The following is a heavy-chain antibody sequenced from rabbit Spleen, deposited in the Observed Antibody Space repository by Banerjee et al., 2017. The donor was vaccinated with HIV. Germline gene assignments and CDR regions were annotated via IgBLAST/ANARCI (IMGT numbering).Heavy chain of an antibody. J-gene: IGHJ4*01. CDR1: GVDFSTYG. V-gene: IGHV1S7*01. CDR2: INPGFDIR. Sequence: QELVESGGGLVQPGESLILSCKASGVDFSTYGFSWVRQAPGKGLEWIAYINPGFDIRNYASWVNGRFTISSDNAQNTVFLQVTSLTASDTATYFCARDAGYVGYGYNLWGPGTLVTVS. CDR3: ARDAGYVGYGYNL. D-gene: IGHD6-1*01.